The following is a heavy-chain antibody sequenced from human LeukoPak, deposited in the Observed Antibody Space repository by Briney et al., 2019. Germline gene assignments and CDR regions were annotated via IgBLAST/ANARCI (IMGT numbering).Heavy chain of an antibody. Sequence: PGASVKVSCRSSGYTFTTYGITWVRQAPGQGLEWMGWISTYNGNTNYAQKLQGRVTMTTDTSTSTAYMELRSLRSDDTVMYYCARDLMDTGTYFDYWGEGALVIVSS. J-gene: IGHJ4*02. D-gene: IGHD5-18*01. CDR1: GYTFTTYG. V-gene: IGHV1-18*01. CDR3: ARDLMDTGTYFDY. CDR2: ISTYNGNT.